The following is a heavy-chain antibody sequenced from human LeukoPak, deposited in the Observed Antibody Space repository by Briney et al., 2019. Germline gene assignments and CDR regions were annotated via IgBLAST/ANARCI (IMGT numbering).Heavy chain of an antibody. Sequence: QAGGSLRLSCAASVFTFSSYWMHWVRQAPGKGLVWVSRINSDGSSTSYADSVKGRFTISRDNAKNTLYLQMNSLRAEDTAVYYCARVLKWWSPVDYWGQGTLVTVSS. J-gene: IGHJ4*02. CDR3: ARVLKWWSPVDY. CDR2: INSDGSST. CDR1: VFTFSSYW. V-gene: IGHV3-74*01. D-gene: IGHD2-15*01.